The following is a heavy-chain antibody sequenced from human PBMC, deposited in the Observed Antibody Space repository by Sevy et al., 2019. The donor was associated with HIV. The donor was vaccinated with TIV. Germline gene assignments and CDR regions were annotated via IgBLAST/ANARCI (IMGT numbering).Heavy chain of an antibody. Sequence: ASVKVSCKAFGGTFSSYAISWVRQAPGQGLEWMGGVIPISATANYAQKFQGRVTITADESTSTAYMEMSGLRSEDTAVYYCASTDYYDSDGYYLYAFDIWVQGTVVTVSS. CDR3: ASTDYYDSDGYYLYAFDI. D-gene: IGHD3-22*01. CDR1: GGTFSSYA. V-gene: IGHV1-69*13. CDR2: VIPISATA. J-gene: IGHJ3*02.